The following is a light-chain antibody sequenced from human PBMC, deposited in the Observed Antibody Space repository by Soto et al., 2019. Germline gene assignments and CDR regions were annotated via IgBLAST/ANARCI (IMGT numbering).Light chain of an antibody. CDR3: QQRSSWPIFT. CDR2: DAS. Sequence: EIVLTQSPATLSLSPGERATLSCRASQSISSYLAWYQQKPGQAPRLLIYDASNRATGIPARFSGSGSGTDFTLTISSLEPEDFAVYYCQQRSSWPIFTFGTGTKVDIK. J-gene: IGKJ3*01. V-gene: IGKV3-11*01. CDR1: QSISSY.